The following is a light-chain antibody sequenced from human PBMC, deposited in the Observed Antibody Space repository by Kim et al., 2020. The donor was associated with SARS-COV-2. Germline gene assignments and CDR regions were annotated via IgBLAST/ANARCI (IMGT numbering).Light chain of an antibody. CDR2: GKN. V-gene: IGLV3-19*01. CDR1: SLRSYY. Sequence: ALGQTVRITCQGDSLRSYYASWYQQKPGQAPVLVIYGKNNRPSGIPDRFSGSSSGTTASLSITGAQAEDEADYYCKSRDSSGDHRVFGGGTQLTVL. J-gene: IGLJ3*02. CDR3: KSRDSSGDHRV.